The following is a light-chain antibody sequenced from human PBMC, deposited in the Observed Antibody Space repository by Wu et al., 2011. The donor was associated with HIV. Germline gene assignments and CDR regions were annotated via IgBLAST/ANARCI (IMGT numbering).Light chain of an antibody. J-gene: IGKJ4*01. CDR1: QSISSTS. Sequence: EIVLTQSPGTLSLSPGDRATLSCRASQSISSTSLAWYRQKPGQAPRLLIYGASSRATGIPDRFSGSGSGTDFTLTINSLEPEDFAVYYCQQRSNWPLTFGGGTKGGD. V-gene: IGKV3D-20*02. CDR3: QQRSNWPLT. CDR2: GAS.